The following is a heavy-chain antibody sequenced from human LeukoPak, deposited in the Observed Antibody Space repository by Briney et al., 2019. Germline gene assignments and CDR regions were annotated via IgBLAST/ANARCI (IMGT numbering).Heavy chain of an antibody. D-gene: IGHD5-12*01. CDR2: ISWNSGSI. J-gene: IGHJ4*02. CDR3: AKDIYSGYDSYYFDY. V-gene: IGHV3-9*01. Sequence: PGGSLRLSCAASGFTFDDYAMHWVRQAPGKGLEWVSGISWNSGSIGYADSVKGRFTISRDNAKNSLYLQMNSLRAEDTALYYCAKDIYSGYDSYYFDYWGQGTLATVSS. CDR1: GFTFDDYA.